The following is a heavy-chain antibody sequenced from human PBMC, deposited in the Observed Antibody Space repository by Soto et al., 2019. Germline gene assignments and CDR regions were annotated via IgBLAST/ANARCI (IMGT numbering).Heavy chain of an antibody. D-gene: IGHD3-10*01. CDR2: FNPSGDAT. CDR3: ARRGMSEIGFDT. Sequence: QVQLVQSGAEVKKPGTSVKVSCKASGYIFSNYYMHWVRQAPGQGLEWMGVFNPSGDATHYAQSFQGRVSVTRDTSTSTVYMELSTLTSEDTAVYYCARRGMSEIGFDTWGQGTMVTVSS. J-gene: IGHJ3*02. CDR1: GYIFSNYY. V-gene: IGHV1-46*01.